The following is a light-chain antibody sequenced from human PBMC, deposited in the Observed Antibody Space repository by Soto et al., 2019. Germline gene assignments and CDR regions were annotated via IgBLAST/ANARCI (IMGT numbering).Light chain of an antibody. Sequence: EPASISCRSSQSLLHSNGDTYLDWYLQKPGQSPQLLVYLGYNRASGVPGRFSGTGSGADFTLRISRVEAEDVGVYYCMQTLQAPKTFGPGTRVDIK. CDR1: QSLLHSNGDTY. CDR2: LGY. CDR3: MQTLQAPKT. J-gene: IGKJ3*01. V-gene: IGKV2-28*01.